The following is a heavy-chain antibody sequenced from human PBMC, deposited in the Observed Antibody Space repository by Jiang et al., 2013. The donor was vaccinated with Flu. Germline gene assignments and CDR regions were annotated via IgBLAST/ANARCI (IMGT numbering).Heavy chain of an antibody. D-gene: IGHD6-13*01. J-gene: IGHJ4*02. Sequence: VQLVESGGGVVQPGRSLRLSCAASGFTFSSYGMHWVRQAPGKGLEWVAVISYDGSNKYYADSVKGRFTISRDNSKNTLYLQMNSLRAEDTAVYYCAKEVTGYSSSWNPIDYWGQG. CDR3: AKEVTGYSSSWNPIDY. V-gene: IGHV3-30*18. CDR2: ISYDGSNK. CDR1: GFTFSSYG.